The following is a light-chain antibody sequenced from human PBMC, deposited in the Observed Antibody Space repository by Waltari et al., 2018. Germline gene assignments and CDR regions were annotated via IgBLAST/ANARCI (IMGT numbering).Light chain of an antibody. Sequence: IQLTQSPPSLSASVGYSVTIPCRASQGISNDLDWYQQKAGKAPNLLIYAASTLQSGVPSRFSGSGSGKDFTLTISSLQPEDFATYYCQQLNSYQWTFGQGTKVEIK. CDR3: QQLNSYQWT. CDR1: QGISND. V-gene: IGKV1-9*01. CDR2: AAS. J-gene: IGKJ1*01.